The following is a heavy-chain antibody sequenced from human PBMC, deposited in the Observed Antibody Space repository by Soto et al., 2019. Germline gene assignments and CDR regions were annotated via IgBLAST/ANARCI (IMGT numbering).Heavy chain of an antibody. CDR1: GGTFSSYA. CDR2: IIPIFGTA. D-gene: IGHD6-13*01. J-gene: IGHJ6*02. CDR3: ARDQKIARYYYYYYGMDV. V-gene: IGHV1-69*13. Sequence: GASVKVSCKASGGTFSSYAISWVRQAPGQGPEWMGGIIPIFGTASYAQKFQGRVTITADESTSTAYMELSSLRSEDTAVYYCARDQKIARYYYYYYGMDVWGQGTTVTVSS.